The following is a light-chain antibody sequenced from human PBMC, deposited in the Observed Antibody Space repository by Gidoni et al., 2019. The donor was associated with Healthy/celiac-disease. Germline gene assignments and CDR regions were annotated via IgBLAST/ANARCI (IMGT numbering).Light chain of an antibody. CDR3: MQALQTPPT. V-gene: IGKV2-28*01. Sequence: DIVMTQSPLSLPVTPGEPASISCRSSQSLLHSNGYNYLDWYLQKPGQSPQLLIYLGSNRASGVPDRFSGSGSGKDFTLKISRVEAEDVGVYYCMQALQTPPTFXGXTKVEIK. CDR2: LGS. CDR1: QSLLHSNGYNY. J-gene: IGKJ4*01.